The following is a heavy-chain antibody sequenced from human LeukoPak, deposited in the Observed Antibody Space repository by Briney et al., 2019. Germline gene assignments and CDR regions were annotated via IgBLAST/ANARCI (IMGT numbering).Heavy chain of an antibody. CDR3: ARDANYGRGAFDI. D-gene: IGHD3-10*02. J-gene: IGHJ3*02. CDR1: GFTFSSYS. Sequence: AGGSLRLSCAASGFTFSSYSMNWVRQAPGKGLEWVSCISSTGNYIYYADSVKGRFTISRDNAKNSLFLQMNSLRAEDTAVYYCARDANYGRGAFDIWGQGTMVTVSS. CDR2: ISSTGNYI. V-gene: IGHV3-21*01.